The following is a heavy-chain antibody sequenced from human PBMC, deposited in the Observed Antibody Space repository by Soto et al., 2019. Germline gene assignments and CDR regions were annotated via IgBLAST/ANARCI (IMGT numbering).Heavy chain of an antibody. J-gene: IGHJ4*02. Sequence: QVQLVESGGGVVQPGRSLRLSCAASGFTFSTHAMHWVRQAPGKGLECVAIVSFDGSNKYYADSVKGRFTISRDNSKNTLYLQMSGLTPDDTAFYYSARDQTGITTAGGGRIDHWGQGTLVTVSS. V-gene: IGHV3-30-3*01. CDR3: ARDQTGITTAGGGRIDH. CDR1: GFTFSTHA. D-gene: IGHD6-13*01. CDR2: VSFDGSNK.